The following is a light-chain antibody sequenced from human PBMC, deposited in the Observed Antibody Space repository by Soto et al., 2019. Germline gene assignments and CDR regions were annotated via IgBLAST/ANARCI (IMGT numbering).Light chain of an antibody. Sequence: QSALTQPPSASGTPGQSVTISCTGTSSDVGGSDYVSWYQQFPGKAPKLMIYEVSKRPSGVPDHFSGSKSGLTASLTVSGLQAEDEADDYCSSAASGNTPIFGSGTKLTV. CDR2: EVS. CDR1: SSDVGGSDY. J-gene: IGLJ6*01. V-gene: IGLV2-8*01. CDR3: SSAASGNTPI.